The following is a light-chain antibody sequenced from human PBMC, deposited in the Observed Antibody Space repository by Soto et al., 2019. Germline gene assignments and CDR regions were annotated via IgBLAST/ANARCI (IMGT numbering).Light chain of an antibody. CDR1: QSVSSY. J-gene: IGKJ3*01. CDR2: DAS. CDR3: QQRSNWPPIFT. V-gene: IGKV3-11*01. Sequence: EIVLTQSPATLSLSPGERATLSCRASQSVSSYLAWYQQKPGQAPRLLIYDASNRATGIPARFSGSGSGTXXXXXXXXXEPEDFAVYYCQQRSNWPPIFTFGPGTKVDIK.